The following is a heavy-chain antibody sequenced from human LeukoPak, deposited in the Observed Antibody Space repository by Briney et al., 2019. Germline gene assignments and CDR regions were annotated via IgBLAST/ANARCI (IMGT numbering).Heavy chain of an antibody. Sequence: GGSLRLSCAASGFTFNRYAMHWVRQAPGKGLEWVAFIRYDGSDKYYADSVKGRFIISRDNSKNTLYLQMNSLRAEDTAVYYCAKDEGGITMIEPNYYFDYWGQGTLVTVSS. CDR2: IRYDGSDK. J-gene: IGHJ4*02. V-gene: IGHV3-30*02. CDR3: AKDEGGITMIEPNYYFDY. D-gene: IGHD3-22*01. CDR1: GFTFNRYA.